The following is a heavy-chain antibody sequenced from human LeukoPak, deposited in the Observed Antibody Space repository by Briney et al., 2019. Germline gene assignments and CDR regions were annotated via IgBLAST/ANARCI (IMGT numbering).Heavy chain of an antibody. Sequence: GESLKISCKGSGNSFTSYWIGWVRQMPGKGLEWMGIIYPGDSDTRYSPSFQGQVTISADKSISTAYLQWSSLKASDTAMYYCARRAAALYNWFDPWGQGTLVTVSS. CDR2: IYPGDSDT. CDR1: GNSFTSYW. D-gene: IGHD6-13*01. CDR3: ARRAAALYNWFDP. J-gene: IGHJ5*02. V-gene: IGHV5-51*01.